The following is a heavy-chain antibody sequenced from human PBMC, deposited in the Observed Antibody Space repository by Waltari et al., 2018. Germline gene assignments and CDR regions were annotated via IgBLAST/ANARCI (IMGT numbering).Heavy chain of an antibody. CDR3: ATSPLRFLEWVNWFDP. J-gene: IGHJ5*02. CDR1: GYTFTDYY. CDR2: VVPEDGET. V-gene: IGHV1-69-2*01. D-gene: IGHD3-3*01. Sequence: EVQLVQSGAEVKKPGATVKISCKASGYTFTDYYMHWVQQAPGKGLEWMGGVVPEDGETIYAEKFQGRVTITADTSTDTAYMELTSLRSEDTAVYYCATSPLRFLEWVNWFDPWGQGTLVTVSS.